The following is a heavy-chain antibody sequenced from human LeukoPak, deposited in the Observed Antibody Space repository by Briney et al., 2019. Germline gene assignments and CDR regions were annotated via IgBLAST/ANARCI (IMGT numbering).Heavy chain of an antibody. J-gene: IGHJ4*02. D-gene: IGHD3-10*01. CDR2: ISSSANSI. Sequence: GGSLRLSCVVSGFTFSDYYMSWIRLAPGKGLEWISHISSSANSIYYADSVKGRFTISRDNAKNSLYLQMNSLRAEDTAVYYCAREGSYYGSGTYYNVIDYWGQGTLVTVSS. V-gene: IGHV3-11*01. CDR3: AREGSYYGSGTYYNVIDY. CDR1: GFTFSDYY.